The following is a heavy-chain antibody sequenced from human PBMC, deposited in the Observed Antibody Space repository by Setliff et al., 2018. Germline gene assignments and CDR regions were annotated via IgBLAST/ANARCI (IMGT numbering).Heavy chain of an antibody. V-gene: IGHV1-69*10. CDR1: GYTFTSYG. Sequence: SVKVSCKASGYTFTSYGISWVRQAPGQGLEWMGWISAILGIANYAQKFQGRVTITADESTSTAYMELSSLRSEDTAVYYCARGIEPLLPVPDYWGQGTLVTV. CDR2: ISAILGIA. CDR3: ARGIEPLLPVPDY. J-gene: IGHJ4*02. D-gene: IGHD3-10*01.